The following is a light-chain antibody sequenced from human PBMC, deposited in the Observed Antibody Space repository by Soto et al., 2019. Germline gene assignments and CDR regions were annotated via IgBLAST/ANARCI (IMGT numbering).Light chain of an antibody. CDR2: DAF. CDR1: HDISDC. V-gene: IGKV1-33*01. Sequence: DLQMTQSPSSLSASVGDRVTITCQASHDISDCLNWYQQKPGKAPKLLIYDAFNSETGVPSRFSGSGSGTDFTCTISSLQPEDIATYYCQQYEKLPLTFGPGTKVDIK. J-gene: IGKJ3*01. CDR3: QQYEKLPLT.